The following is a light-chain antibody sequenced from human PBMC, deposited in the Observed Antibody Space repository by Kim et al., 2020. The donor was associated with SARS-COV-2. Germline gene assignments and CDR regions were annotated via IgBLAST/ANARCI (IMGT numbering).Light chain of an antibody. CDR3: QTGGTGLV. V-gene: IGLV4-69*01. J-gene: IGLJ3*02. CDR1: SGHSSYA. Sequence: QPVLTQSPSASASLGASVKLTCTLSSGHSSYAIARHQQQPEKGTRYLMKLNSVGRQRKGDGIPERFSGSSSGAERYITIPSLQSEDEADYYCQTGGTGLVFGGGTQLTVL. CDR2: LNSVGRQ.